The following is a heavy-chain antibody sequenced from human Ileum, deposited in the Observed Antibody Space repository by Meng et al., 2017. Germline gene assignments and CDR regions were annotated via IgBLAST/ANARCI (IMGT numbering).Heavy chain of an antibody. CDR2: IHAGSGDT. CDR3: GRGRASFYFDF. V-gene: IGHV1-3*01. J-gene: IGHJ4*01. Sequence: QVQFVQPGAEVKYAGASVRISCKASGFTFSNYAIYWVRQAPGQSLEWLGWIHAGSGDTKFSQTFQGRLTFDRDASAETVYMELSSLTSGDRAVYYCGRGRASFYFDFLGQGTLVTVSS. CDR1: GFTFSNYA. D-gene: IGHD6-6*01.